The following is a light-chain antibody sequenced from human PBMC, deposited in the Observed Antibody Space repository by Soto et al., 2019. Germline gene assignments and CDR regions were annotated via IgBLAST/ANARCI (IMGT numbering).Light chain of an antibody. J-gene: IGKJ1*01. CDR2: KAS. CDR3: QQYNTYSRT. CDR1: QNIGSW. Sequence: DIPMTQSPSTLSASVGDRVSITCRASQNIGSWLAWYQQKPGKAPKLLIYKASSLESGVPSRFSGSGSGTEFTLTVSCLQPDDFATYYCQQYNTYSRTFGQGTKVEIK. V-gene: IGKV1-5*03.